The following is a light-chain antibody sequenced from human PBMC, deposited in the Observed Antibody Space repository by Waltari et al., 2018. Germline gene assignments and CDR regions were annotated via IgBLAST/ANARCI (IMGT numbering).Light chain of an antibody. CDR2: GKN. V-gene: IGLV3-19*01. Sequence: SSELTQDPAVSVALGQTVRITCQGDSLRSYYASWYQQKPGQAPVLVIYGKNNRPSGIPVLVAVSCAGNTASYAVTGAQAEDVADDCWNSRKCSGNRLVFGGGTKLPVL. CDR3: NSRKCSGNRLV. J-gene: IGLJ2*01. CDR1: SLRSYY.